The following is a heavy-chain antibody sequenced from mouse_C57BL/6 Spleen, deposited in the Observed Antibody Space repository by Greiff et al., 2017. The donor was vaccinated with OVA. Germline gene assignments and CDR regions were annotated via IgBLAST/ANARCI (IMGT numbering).Heavy chain of an antibody. CDR1: GFSLTSYG. CDR2: IWSDGST. CDR3: ARHSYYYGSSPSYAMDY. V-gene: IGHV2-6-1*01. Sequence: QVQLQQSGPGLVAPSQSLSITCTVSGFSLTSYGVHWVRQPPGKGLEWLVVIWSDGSTTYNSALKSRLSISKDNSKSQVFLKMNSLQTDDTAMYYCARHSYYYGSSPSYAMDYWGQGTSVTVSS. J-gene: IGHJ4*01. D-gene: IGHD1-1*01.